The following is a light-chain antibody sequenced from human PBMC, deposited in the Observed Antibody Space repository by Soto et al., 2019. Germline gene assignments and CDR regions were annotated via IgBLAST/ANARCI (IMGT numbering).Light chain of an antibody. J-gene: IGKJ1*01. V-gene: IGKV3-20*01. CDR1: QSVSSSY. CDR2: GAS. Sequence: EIVLTQSPGTLSLSPGERDTLSCRAIQSVSSSYLAWYQQKPGQAPRLLIYGASSRATGTPDRFSGSGSGTDFTLTISRLEPEDFAVYYCQQDGNSPTWTFGQGTKVDIK. CDR3: QQDGNSPTWT.